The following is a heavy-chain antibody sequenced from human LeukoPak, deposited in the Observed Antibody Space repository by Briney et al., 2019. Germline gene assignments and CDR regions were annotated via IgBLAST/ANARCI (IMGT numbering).Heavy chain of an antibody. D-gene: IGHD5-24*01. CDR2: INPSGGST. CDR3: ARLMATQYYFDY. Sequence: GASVKVSCKTSGYTFTYYYMHWVRQAPGQGLEWMGIINPSGGSTTYAQTFEGRVTMTRDTSTCTVYLELSSLRSEDTAVYYCARLMATQYYFDYWGQGTLVTVSS. CDR1: GYTFTYYY. J-gene: IGHJ4*02. V-gene: IGHV1-46*01.